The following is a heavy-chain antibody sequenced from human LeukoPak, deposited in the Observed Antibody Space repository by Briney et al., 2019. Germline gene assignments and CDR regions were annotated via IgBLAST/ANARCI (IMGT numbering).Heavy chain of an antibody. J-gene: IGHJ4*02. Sequence: SETLSLTCTVSGGSISSSSYYWGWIRQPPGRGLEWIGSIYYSGNTNYNPSLQSRVTISVDTSKNQFSLKLTSVTAADTAVYFCARTLRGLLPRTYWGQGTLVTVSS. D-gene: IGHD3-22*01. CDR1: GGSISSSSYY. CDR3: ARTLRGLLPRTY. V-gene: IGHV4-39*01. CDR2: IYYSGNT.